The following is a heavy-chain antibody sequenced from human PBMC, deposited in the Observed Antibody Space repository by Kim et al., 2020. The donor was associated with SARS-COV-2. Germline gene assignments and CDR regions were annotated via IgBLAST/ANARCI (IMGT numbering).Heavy chain of an antibody. CDR3: ARGDPPTYYYGMDV. D-gene: IGHD4-4*01. Sequence: PGHAKGRFNITRENAKNSLYIQMNSLRAGDTAVYYCARGDPPTYYYGMDVWGQGTTVTVSS. V-gene: IGHV3-13*01. J-gene: IGHJ6*02.